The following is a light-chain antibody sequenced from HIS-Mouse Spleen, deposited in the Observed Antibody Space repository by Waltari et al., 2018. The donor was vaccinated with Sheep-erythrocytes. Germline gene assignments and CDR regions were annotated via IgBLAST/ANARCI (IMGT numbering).Light chain of an antibody. CDR2: EGS. CDR1: SSDVGSYNL. CDR3: CSYAGSSTPWV. Sequence: QSALTQPASVSGSPGQSITISCTGTSSDVGSYNLVSWYQQHPGKAPKLMIYEGSKRPSGCANRFYGSKAGKTASLTISGLQAEDEADYYCCSYAGSSTPWVFGGGTKLTVL. V-gene: IGLV2-23*01. J-gene: IGLJ3*02.